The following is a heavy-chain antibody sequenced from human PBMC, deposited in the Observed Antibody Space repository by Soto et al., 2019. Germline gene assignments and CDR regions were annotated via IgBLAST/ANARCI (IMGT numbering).Heavy chain of an antibody. Sequence: SETLSLTCAVYGGSFSGYYWSWIRQPPGKGLEWIGEINHSGSTNYNPSHKSRITISVDTSKNQFSLKLNSVTAADTAVYYCARGRYSYGLYYYYYGMDVWGQGTTVTVSS. D-gene: IGHD5-18*01. V-gene: IGHV4-34*01. CDR2: INHSGST. CDR1: GGSFSGYY. J-gene: IGHJ6*02. CDR3: ARGRYSYGLYYYYYGMDV.